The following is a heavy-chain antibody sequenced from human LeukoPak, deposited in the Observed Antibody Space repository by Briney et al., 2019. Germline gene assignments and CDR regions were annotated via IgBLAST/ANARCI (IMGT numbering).Heavy chain of an antibody. CDR3: ARATTVTTVGGEDY. D-gene: IGHD4-17*01. CDR2: IIPIFGTA. V-gene: IGHV1-69*05. J-gene: IGHJ4*02. CDR1: GGTFSSYA. Sequence: ASVKVSCKASGGTFSSYAISWVRQAPGQGLEWMGGIIPIFGTANYAQKFQGRVTITTDESTSTAYMELSSLRSEDTAVYYCARATTVTTVGGEDYWSQGTLVTVSS.